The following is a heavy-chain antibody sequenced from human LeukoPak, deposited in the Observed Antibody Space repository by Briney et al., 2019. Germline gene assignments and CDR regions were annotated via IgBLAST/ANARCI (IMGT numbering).Heavy chain of an antibody. CDR3: ARDSGSSPRFDP. Sequence: SETLSLTCTVSGGSISSSSYYWGWIRQPPGKGLEWIGSIYYSGSTNYNPSLKSRVTISVDTSKNQFSLKLNSVTAADTAVYYCARDSGSSPRFDPWGQGTLVTVSS. CDR2: IYYSGST. D-gene: IGHD6-6*01. J-gene: IGHJ5*02. V-gene: IGHV4-39*07. CDR1: GGSISSSSYY.